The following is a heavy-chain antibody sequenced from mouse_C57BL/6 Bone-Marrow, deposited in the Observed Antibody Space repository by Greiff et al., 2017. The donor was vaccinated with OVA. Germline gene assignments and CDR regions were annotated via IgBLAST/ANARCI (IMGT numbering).Heavy chain of an antibody. CDR2: INPNNGGT. V-gene: IGHV1-26*01. Sequence: EVQLQQSGPELVKPGASVKISCKASGYTFTDYYMNWVKQSHGKSLEWIGDINPNNGGTSYNQKFKGKATLTVDKSSSTAYMELRSLTSEDSAVYYCARGITTVEGFAYWGQGTLVTVSA. D-gene: IGHD1-1*01. CDR1: GYTFTDYY. CDR3: ARGITTVEGFAY. J-gene: IGHJ3*01.